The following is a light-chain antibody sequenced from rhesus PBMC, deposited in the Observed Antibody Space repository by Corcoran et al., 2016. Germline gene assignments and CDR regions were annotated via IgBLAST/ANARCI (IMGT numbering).Light chain of an antibody. J-gene: IGKJ1*01. CDR3: QQFNRVPWT. CDR2: KAS. Sequence: DIQMTQSPSSLSASVGDRVTITCRASQGISNWLAWYQQQPGNAPKVLIYKASSLQSGVPSRFSGSGPGTDFTLTISSLQPEDFGIYFCQQFNRVPWTFGQGTKVEIK. CDR1: QGISNW. V-gene: IGKV1-21*01.